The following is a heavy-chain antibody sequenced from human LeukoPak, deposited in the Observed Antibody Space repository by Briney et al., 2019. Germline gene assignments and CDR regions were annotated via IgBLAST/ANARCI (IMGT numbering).Heavy chain of an antibody. D-gene: IGHD3-3*01. CDR3: AGGGYYDFWSGSGLMDI. V-gene: IGHV1-46*01. J-gene: IGHJ3*02. CDR2: INPSGGST. CDR1: GYTFTSYY. Sequence: AASVTVSCKASGYTFTSYYMHWVRQAPGQGLEWMGIINPSGGSTSYAQKFQGRVTMTRDTSTSTVYMELSSLRSEDPAVYYCAGGGYYDFWSGSGLMDIWGQGTMVTVSS.